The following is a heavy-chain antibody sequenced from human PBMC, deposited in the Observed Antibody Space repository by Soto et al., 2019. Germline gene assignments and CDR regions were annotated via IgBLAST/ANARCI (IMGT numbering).Heavy chain of an antibody. CDR3: ARDRGYCSSTSCYRYYYYGMDV. V-gene: IGHV1-2*04. D-gene: IGHD2-2*01. CDR1: GYTFTGYY. J-gene: IGHJ6*02. Sequence: ASVKVSCKASGYTFTGYYLHWVRQAPGQGLEWMGWINPNSGGTKYAQKFQGWVTMTRDTSISTAYMELSRLRSDDTAVYYCARDRGYCSSTSCYRYYYYGMDVWGQGTTVTVSS. CDR2: INPNSGGT.